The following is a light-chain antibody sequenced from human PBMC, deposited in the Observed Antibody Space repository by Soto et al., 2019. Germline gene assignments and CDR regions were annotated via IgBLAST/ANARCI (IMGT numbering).Light chain of an antibody. CDR3: QQHYSTPRT. CDR2: WAS. V-gene: IGKV4-1*01. CDR1: QSVLYSSNNKNY. J-gene: IGKJ1*01. Sequence: DFVMTQSPDSLAVSLGERATINCKSSQSVLYSSNNKNYLAWYQQKPGQPPKLLIYWASTRESGVPDRFSGSGSGTDFTLTISSLQAEDVAVYYCQQHYSTPRTFGQRTKVEI.